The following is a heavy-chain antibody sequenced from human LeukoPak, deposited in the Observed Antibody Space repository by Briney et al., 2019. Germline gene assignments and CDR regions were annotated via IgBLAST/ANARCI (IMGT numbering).Heavy chain of an antibody. Sequence: PSETLSLTRTVSGGSISSYYWSRIRQPAGKGLEWIGRIYTSGSTNYNPSLKSRVTMSVDTSKNQFSLKLSSVTAADTAVYYCARDSAIQDAFDIWGQGTMVTVSS. CDR2: IYTSGST. CDR1: GGSISSYY. CDR3: ARDSAIQDAFDI. V-gene: IGHV4-4*07. J-gene: IGHJ3*02. D-gene: IGHD2-2*02.